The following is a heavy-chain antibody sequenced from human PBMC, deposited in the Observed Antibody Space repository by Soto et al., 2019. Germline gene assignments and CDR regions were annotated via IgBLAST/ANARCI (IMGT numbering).Heavy chain of an antibody. CDR2: VYYRGNT. D-gene: IGHD3-16*01. CDR3: ARHVGFGAPSYVAP. CDR1: GGSINSSRYY. Sequence: QLQLQESGPGLVKPSETLSLTCTVSGGSINSSRYYWGWIRQSPGKGLEWIASVYYRGNTYDNPSLKTTVTISVDLSTTQVSLKQSTLTAEDKALYYCARHVGFGAPSYVAPWGQGTVVIVSS. J-gene: IGHJ5*02. V-gene: IGHV4-39*01.